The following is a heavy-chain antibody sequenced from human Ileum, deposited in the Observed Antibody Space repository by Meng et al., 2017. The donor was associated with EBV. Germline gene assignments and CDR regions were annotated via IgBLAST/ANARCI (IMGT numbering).Heavy chain of an antibody. D-gene: IGHD4-17*01. CDR2: ISQRGINT. CDR3: AKRVTTHVTWAFDY. Sequence: EVQLLWSWGGLVQPGGSLRLSCAASGFNFNIYAMTWARQAPGKGLEWLSVISQRGINTHYADSVRGRFTVSIDDSENTLYLQMTDLRAEDTAVYYCAKRVTTHVTWAFDYWGQGTLVTVSS. CDR1: GFNFNIYA. J-gene: IGHJ4*02. V-gene: IGHV3-23*01.